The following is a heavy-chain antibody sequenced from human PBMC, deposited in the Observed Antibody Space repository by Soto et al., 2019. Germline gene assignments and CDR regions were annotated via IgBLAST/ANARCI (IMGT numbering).Heavy chain of an antibody. D-gene: IGHD3-22*01. CDR2: ISGSGGST. CDR3: AKVTAMGPSYYYDSSGRETGAFDI. J-gene: IGHJ3*02. Sequence: HPGGSLRLSCAASGFTFSSYAMSWVRQAPGKGLEWVSAISGSGGSTYYADSVKGRFTISRDNSKNTLYLQMNSLRAEDTAVYYCAKVTAMGPSYYYDSSGRETGAFDIWGQGTMVTVSS. CDR1: GFTFSSYA. V-gene: IGHV3-23*01.